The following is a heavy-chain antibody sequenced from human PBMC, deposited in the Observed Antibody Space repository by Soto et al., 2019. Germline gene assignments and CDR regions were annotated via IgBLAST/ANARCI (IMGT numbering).Heavy chain of an antibody. D-gene: IGHD1-26*01. CDR3: ARDLEHPGGKVCYFDL. J-gene: IGHJ2*01. CDR2: IIPIFGTA. Sequence: QVQLVQSGAEVKKPGSSVKVSCKASGGTFSSYAISWVRQAPGQGLEWMGGIIPIFGTANYAQKFQGRVTITADESTSTAYMELSSLRSEDTAVYYCARDLEHPGGKVCYFDLWGRGTLVTVSS. CDR1: GGTFSSYA. V-gene: IGHV1-69*12.